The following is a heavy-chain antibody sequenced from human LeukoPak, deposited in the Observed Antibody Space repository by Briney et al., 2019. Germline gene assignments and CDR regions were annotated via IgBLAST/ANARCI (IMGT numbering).Heavy chain of an antibody. D-gene: IGHD1-7*01. CDR1: GFTFSSYP. V-gene: IGHV3-23*01. CDR2: ISGSGGST. CDR3: AKVYATTRYNWNYVGIDY. Sequence: GGSLRLSCAASGFTFSSYPMSWVRQAPGKGLEWVSAISGSGGSTYYADSVKGRFTISRDNSKNTLYLQMNSLRAEDTAVYYCAKVYATTRYNWNYVGIDYWGQGTLVTVSS. J-gene: IGHJ4*02.